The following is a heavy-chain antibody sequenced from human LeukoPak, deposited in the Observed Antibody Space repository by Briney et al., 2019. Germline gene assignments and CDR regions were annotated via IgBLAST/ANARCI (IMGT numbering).Heavy chain of an antibody. J-gene: IGHJ6*03. Sequence: GGSLRLSCAASGFTFSSYGMTWVRQAPGKGLEWVSGISGSGGSTYYADSVKGRFTISRDNSKNTLYLQMNSLRVEDTAVYYCARSYCSSTSCYLFPGDDYYYYMDVWGKGTTVTVSS. CDR2: ISGSGGST. D-gene: IGHD2-2*01. V-gene: IGHV3-23*01. CDR3: ARSYCSSTSCYLFPGDDYYYYMDV. CDR1: GFTFSSYG.